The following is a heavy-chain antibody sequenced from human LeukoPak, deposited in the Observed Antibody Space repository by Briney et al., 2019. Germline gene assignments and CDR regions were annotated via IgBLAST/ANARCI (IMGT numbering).Heavy chain of an antibody. V-gene: IGHV3-23*01. J-gene: IGHJ4*02. CDR2: ISGRDNGT. Sequence: GGSLRLSCAASGLTFSIYAMTWVRQGPGKGLELVSGISGRDNGTWYADSVKGRFTICRDNSKNTLYLQMNTLTGEDTAVYYCAKGFYHYFGSGSYTLDFWGQGTQVTVSS. D-gene: IGHD3-10*01. CDR1: GLTFSIYA. CDR3: AKGFYHYFGSGSYTLDF.